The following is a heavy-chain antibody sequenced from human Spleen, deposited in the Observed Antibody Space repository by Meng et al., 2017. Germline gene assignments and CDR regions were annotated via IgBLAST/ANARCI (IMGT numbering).Heavy chain of an antibody. J-gene: IGHJ4*02. Sequence: VPLLEFGDEVKKPGASVKVSCKASGYTFTSYAMHWVRQAPGQRLEWMGRINPKSGDTHYAQKFQARVTMTGDTSISTAYMELSGLRSDDTAMYYCARDEDISAAGKLFGDYWGQGTLVTVSS. V-gene: IGHV1-2*06. CDR3: ARDEDISAAGKLFGDY. CDR2: INPKSGDT. D-gene: IGHD6-25*01. CDR1: GYTFTSYA.